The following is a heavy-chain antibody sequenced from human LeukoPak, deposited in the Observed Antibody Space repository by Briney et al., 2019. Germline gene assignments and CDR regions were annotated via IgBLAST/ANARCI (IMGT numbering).Heavy chain of an antibody. D-gene: IGHD6-13*01. CDR1: GGSISSYY. V-gene: IGHV4-59*01. Sequence: PSETLSLTCTVSGGSISSYYWSWIRQPPGKGLEWIGYIYYSGSTNYNPSLKSRVTISVDTSKNQFPLKLSSVTAADTAVYYCARDSSWYWNDAFDIWGQGTMVTVSS. CDR3: ARDSSWYWNDAFDI. CDR2: IYYSGST. J-gene: IGHJ3*02.